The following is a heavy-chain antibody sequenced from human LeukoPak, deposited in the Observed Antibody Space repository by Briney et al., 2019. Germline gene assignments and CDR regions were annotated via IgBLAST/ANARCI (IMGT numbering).Heavy chain of an antibody. CDR3: ARYSSGLYYYFDY. CDR1: GGSINGYY. V-gene: IGHV4-59*01. Sequence: SETLSLTCTVSGGSINGYYWSWIRQPPGKGLEWIAYIYYRGNTNYNPSLKSRVAISVDTSKNQFSLRLSSVTAADTAIYYCARYSSGLYYYFDYWGQGTLVTVSS. CDR2: IYYRGNT. J-gene: IGHJ4*02. D-gene: IGHD6-19*01.